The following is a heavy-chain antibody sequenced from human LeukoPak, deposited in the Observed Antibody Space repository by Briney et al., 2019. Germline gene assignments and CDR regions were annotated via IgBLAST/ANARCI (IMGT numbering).Heavy chain of an antibody. V-gene: IGHV5-51*01. D-gene: IGHD2-2*03. CDR1: GYSFTSYW. CDR3: ARPPSRGYSSSFEY. CDR2: IYPDESNI. Sequence: GESLKISCKGSGYSFTSYWIGWVRQMPGKGLEWMGIIYPDESNIRYSPSFQGQVTISADKSISTAYLQWSSLKASDTAMYYCARPPSRGYSSSFEYWGQGTLVTASS. J-gene: IGHJ4*02.